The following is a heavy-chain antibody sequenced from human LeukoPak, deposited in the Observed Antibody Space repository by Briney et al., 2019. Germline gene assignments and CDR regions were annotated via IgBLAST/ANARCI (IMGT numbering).Heavy chain of an antibody. V-gene: IGHV1-69*06. CDR1: GGTFISYA. J-gene: IGHJ3*02. CDR3: AREGSYVPWGLDI. Sequence: SVKVSCKASGGTFISYAISWVRQAPGKGLEWMGGIIPIFGTANYAQKFQGRVTITADKSTSTAYMELSSLRSEDTAVYYCAREGSYVPWGLDIWGQGTMVTVSS. D-gene: IGHD5-18*01. CDR2: IIPIFGTA.